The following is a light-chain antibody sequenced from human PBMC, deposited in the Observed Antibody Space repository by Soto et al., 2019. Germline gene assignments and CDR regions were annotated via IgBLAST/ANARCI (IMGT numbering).Light chain of an antibody. Sequence: QSALTQTPSVAGAPGQRVTISCTGRSSNIGAGYDVHWYQHLPGTAPKLLIYGTTNRPSGVPDRFSGSKSGISASLAITGLQAEDEADYYCNSYDSSLSASVFGAGTKVTVL. J-gene: IGLJ1*01. CDR2: GTT. CDR1: SSNIGAGYD. V-gene: IGLV1-40*01. CDR3: NSYDSSLSASV.